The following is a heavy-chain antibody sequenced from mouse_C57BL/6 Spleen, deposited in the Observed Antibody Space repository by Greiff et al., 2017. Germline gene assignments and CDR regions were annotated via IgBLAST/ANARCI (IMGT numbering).Heavy chain of an antibody. J-gene: IGHJ2*01. V-gene: IGHV1-42*01. CDR2: INPSTGGT. CDR1: GYSFTGYY. D-gene: IGHD1-1*01. Sequence: EVQLQQSGPELVKPGASVKISCKASGYSFTGYYMNWVKQSPEKSLEWIGEINPSTGGTTYNQKFKAKATLTVDKSSSTAYMQLKSLTSEDSAVYYCARGGLYGISYFDDWGQGTTLTVSS. CDR3: ARGGLYGISYFDD.